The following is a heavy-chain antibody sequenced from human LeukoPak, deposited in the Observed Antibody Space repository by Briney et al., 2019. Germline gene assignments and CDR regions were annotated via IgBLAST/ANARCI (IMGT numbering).Heavy chain of an antibody. V-gene: IGHV3-9*01. Sequence: PGRSLRLSCAASGFTFDDYAIHWVRQPPGKGLEWVSGISWNSGGIGYADSVKGRFTISRDNAKNSLFLQMSSLRVDDTAIYYCARDPGFSSFDYWGQGTLVTVSS. CDR1: GFTFDDYA. CDR3: ARDPGFSSFDY. D-gene: IGHD6-13*01. CDR2: ISWNSGGI. J-gene: IGHJ4*02.